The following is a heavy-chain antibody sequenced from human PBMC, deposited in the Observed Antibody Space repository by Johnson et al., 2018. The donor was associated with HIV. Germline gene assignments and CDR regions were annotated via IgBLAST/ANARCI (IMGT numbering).Heavy chain of an antibody. D-gene: IGHD1-1*01. CDR1: GFSFSSYC. V-gene: IGHV3-30*03. J-gene: IGHJ3*02. Sequence: QVQLVESGGGLVQPGGSLRLSCTASGFSFSSYCMSWVRQAPGKGLEWVTVISYDGTNKYYADSVKGRFTISRDNAKNSLYLQMNSLRAEETALYYCARVTRYNWNSDAFDIWGQGTMVTVSS. CDR2: ISYDGTNK. CDR3: ARVTRYNWNSDAFDI.